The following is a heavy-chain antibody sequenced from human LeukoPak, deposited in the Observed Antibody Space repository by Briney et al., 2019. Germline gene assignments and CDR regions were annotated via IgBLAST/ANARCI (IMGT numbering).Heavy chain of an antibody. CDR1: GFTFSSYS. D-gene: IGHD4-17*01. V-gene: IGHV3-48*04. CDR3: ARGGDDYGDRDAFDI. Sequence: GGSLRLSCAAPGFTFSSYSMNWVRQAPGKGLEWVSYISSSSSTIYYADSVKGRFTISRDNAKNSLYLQMNSLRAEDTAVHYCARGGDDYGDRDAFDIWGQGTMVTVSS. CDR2: ISSSSSTI. J-gene: IGHJ3*02.